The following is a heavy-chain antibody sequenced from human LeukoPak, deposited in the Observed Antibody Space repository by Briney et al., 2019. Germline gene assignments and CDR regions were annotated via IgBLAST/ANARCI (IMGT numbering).Heavy chain of an antibody. V-gene: IGHV4-39*02. Sequence: SETLSLTCTVSGGSMIRTDYYWGWIRQPPGKGLEWIGSIYHSGSTYYNPSLESRVSVSVDTSKSQFSLRLSSVTAADTAVYYCARELYDSSGLDYWGQGTLVTVSS. CDR1: GGSMIRTDYY. D-gene: IGHD3-22*01. J-gene: IGHJ4*02. CDR3: ARELYDSSGLDY. CDR2: IYHSGST.